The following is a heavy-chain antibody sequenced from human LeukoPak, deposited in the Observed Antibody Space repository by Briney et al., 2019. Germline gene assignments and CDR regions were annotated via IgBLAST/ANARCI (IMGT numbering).Heavy chain of an antibody. CDR3: AREGGVGAYGSLWFDP. D-gene: IGHD1-26*01. J-gene: IGHJ5*02. CDR2: IYYSGST. CDR1: GGSISSYY. V-gene: IGHV4-59*01. Sequence: PSETLSLTCTVSGGSISSYYWSWIRQPPGKGLEWMGYIYYSGSTNYNPSLKSRVTISVDTSKNQFSLKLSSVTAADTAVYYCAREGGVGAYGSLWFDPWGQGTLVTVSS.